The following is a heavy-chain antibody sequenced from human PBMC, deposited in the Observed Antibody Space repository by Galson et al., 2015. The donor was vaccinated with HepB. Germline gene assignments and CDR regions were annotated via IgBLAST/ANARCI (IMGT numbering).Heavy chain of an antibody. CDR2: ISAYNGNT. D-gene: IGHD3-22*01. Sequence: SVKVSCKASGYTFTSYGISWVRQAPGQGLEWMGWISAYNGNTIYAQKFQGRVTMTMDTSTNTAYMEVRSLRSDDTAVYYCARSSYYDSSGYMVSWGQGTLVTVSS. CDR1: GYTFTSYG. V-gene: IGHV1-18*04. CDR3: ARSSYYDSSGYMVS. J-gene: IGHJ5*02.